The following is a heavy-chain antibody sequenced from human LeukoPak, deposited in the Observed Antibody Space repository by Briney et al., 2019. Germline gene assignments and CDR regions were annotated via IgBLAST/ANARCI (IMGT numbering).Heavy chain of an antibody. Sequence: GGSLRLSCAASGFTFSSYAMSWVRQAPGKGLEWVSGVSGSGDSTYYADSVKGRFTISRDNSKNTLYLQMNSLRAEDTAVYYCAKDTLRSAEGYFWGQGILVTVSS. D-gene: IGHD3-22*01. J-gene: IGHJ4*02. CDR2: VSGSGDST. V-gene: IGHV3-23*01. CDR1: GFTFSSYA. CDR3: AKDTLRSAEGYF.